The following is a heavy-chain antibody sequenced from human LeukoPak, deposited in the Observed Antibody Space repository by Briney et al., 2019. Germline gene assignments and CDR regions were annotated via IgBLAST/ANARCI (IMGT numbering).Heavy chain of an antibody. D-gene: IGHD7-27*01. Sequence: GSLRLSCAASGFTFSTYTMYWVRHPPGKRLEWVSIIGSSGGGIHYADSVKGRFTISRDNSKNALCLQMNSLRVEDTAVYYCAIDPNWGTHSWGQGVLVTVSS. CDR3: AIDPNWGTHS. J-gene: IGHJ4*02. CDR2: IGSSGGGI. V-gene: IGHV3-23*01. CDR1: GFTFSTYT.